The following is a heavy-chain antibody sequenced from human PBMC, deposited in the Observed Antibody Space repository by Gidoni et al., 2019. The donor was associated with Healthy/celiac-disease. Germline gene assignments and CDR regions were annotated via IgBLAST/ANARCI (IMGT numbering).Heavy chain of an antibody. CDR2: IKSKTDGGTT. V-gene: IGHV3-15*01. CDR1: GFTFSNAW. J-gene: IGHJ4*02. CDR3: TTDLTEMATIFDY. D-gene: IGHD5-12*01. Sequence: EVQLVESGGGLVKPGGSLRISCAASGFTFSNAWMSWVRQAPGKGLEWVGSIKSKTDGGTTDYAAPVKGRFTISRDDSKNTLYLQMNSLKTEDTAVYYCTTDLTEMATIFDYWGQGTLVTVSS.